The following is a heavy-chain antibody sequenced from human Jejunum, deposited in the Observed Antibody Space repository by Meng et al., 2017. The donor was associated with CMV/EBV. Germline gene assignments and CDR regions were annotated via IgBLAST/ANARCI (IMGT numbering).Heavy chain of an antibody. CDR1: GGSFSTHT. Sequence: HVQLGQAGAEVKKPGYSVKVAFKTSGGSFSTHTFSWVRQAPGQGLEWMGGLIAVFDKTKAAPRFQDRVTFTADESTSTAYMELSSLTFDDTAVYFCARGRRNEPLFDYWGQGTLVTVSS. D-gene: IGHD1-14*01. CDR3: ARGRRNEPLFDY. V-gene: IGHV1-69*13. J-gene: IGHJ4*02. CDR2: LIAVFDKT.